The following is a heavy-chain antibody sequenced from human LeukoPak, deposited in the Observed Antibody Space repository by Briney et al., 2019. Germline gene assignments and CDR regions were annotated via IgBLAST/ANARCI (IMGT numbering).Heavy chain of an antibody. Sequence: SETLSLTCAVYGGSFSGYYWSWIRQPPGKGLEWIGEINHSGSTNYNPSLKSRVTISVDTSKNQFSLKLNSVTPEDTAVYYCARGYQGDSSGWYYFDYWGQGTLVTVSS. CDR3: ARGYQGDSSGWYYFDY. V-gene: IGHV4-34*01. CDR1: GGSFSGYY. CDR2: INHSGST. D-gene: IGHD6-19*01. J-gene: IGHJ4*02.